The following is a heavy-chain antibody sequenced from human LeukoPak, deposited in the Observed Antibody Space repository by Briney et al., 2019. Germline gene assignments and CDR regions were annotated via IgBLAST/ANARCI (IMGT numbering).Heavy chain of an antibody. J-gene: IGHJ4*02. D-gene: IGHD1-26*01. V-gene: IGHV3-43D*03. CDR3: AKDSDSGSYFFDY. CDR1: GFTFDDYA. Sequence: PGGSLRLSCAASGFTFDDYAMHWVRQAPGKGLEWVSLISWDGGSTYYADPVKGRFTISRDNSKNSLYLQMNSLRAEDTALYYCAKDSDSGSYFFDYWGQGTLVTVSS. CDR2: ISWDGGST.